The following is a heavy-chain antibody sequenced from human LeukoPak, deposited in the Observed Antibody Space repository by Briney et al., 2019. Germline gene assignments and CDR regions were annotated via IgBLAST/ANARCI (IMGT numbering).Heavy chain of an antibody. CDR1: GGSLSSYY. CDR3: ARGVDYYDSSGYPGPGFDY. Sequence: PSETLSLTCTVSGGSLSSYYWSWIRQPAGQGLEGIGRIYHSWSTYYNPSVKSRDTISVDRSKNQFSLKLSSVTAAETAVYYCARGVDYYDSSGYPGPGFDYWGQGTLVTVSS. CDR2: IYHSWST. V-gene: IGHV4-4*07. D-gene: IGHD3-22*01. J-gene: IGHJ4*02.